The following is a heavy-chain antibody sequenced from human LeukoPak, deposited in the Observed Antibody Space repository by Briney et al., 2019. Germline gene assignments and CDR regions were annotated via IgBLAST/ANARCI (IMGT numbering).Heavy chain of an antibody. CDR2: ISSSGSTI. CDR3: ARDHVSQWLVRQDCHGMDV. J-gene: IGHJ6*04. V-gene: IGHV3-48*03. CDR1: GFTFSSYE. D-gene: IGHD6-19*01. Sequence: PGGSLRLSCAASGFTFSSYEVNWVRQAPGKGLEWVSYISSSGSTIYYADSVKGRFTISRDNAKNSLYLQMNSLRAEDTAVYYCARDHVSQWLVRQDCHGMDVWGKGTTVTVSS.